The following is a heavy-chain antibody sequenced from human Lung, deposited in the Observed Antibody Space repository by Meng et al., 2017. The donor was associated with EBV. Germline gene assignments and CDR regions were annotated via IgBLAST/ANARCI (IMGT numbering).Heavy chain of an antibody. D-gene: IGHD2/OR15-2a*01. Sequence: QLQRPDPGLGMPNHSLSLTRTCAVASCSMSAYYWSWIRQPPGKGLEWIGYIYDSGSTSYNPSLTSRVTISVDSSRNQFSLKLTSVTAADTAVYYCARQQNSSTDPPDHWGQGTLVTVSS. CDR2: IYDSGST. CDR3: ARQQNSSTDPPDH. CDR1: SCSMSAYY. V-gene: IGHV4-59*08. J-gene: IGHJ4*02.